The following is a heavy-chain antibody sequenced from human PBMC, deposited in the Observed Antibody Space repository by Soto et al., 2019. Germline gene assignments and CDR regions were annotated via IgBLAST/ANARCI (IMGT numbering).Heavy chain of an antibody. Sequence: SVKVSCKASGDVFRSCGINWVRQAPGQGLEWMGGIIPISGTTNYAQKFQGRVAITADESTDTVYMELSRLRSEDTAVYFCARVRCFNGLCHTADYGMDVWGQGTTVTVSS. CDR3: ARVRCFNGLCHTADYGMDV. D-gene: IGHD2-8*01. J-gene: IGHJ6*02. V-gene: IGHV1-69*13. CDR1: GDVFRSCG. CDR2: IIPISGTT.